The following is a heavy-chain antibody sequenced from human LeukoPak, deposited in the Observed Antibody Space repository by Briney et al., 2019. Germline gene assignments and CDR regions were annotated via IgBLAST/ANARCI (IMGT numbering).Heavy chain of an antibody. CDR3: AKAEYCSSTTCYAFEV. V-gene: IGHV3-23*01. Sequence: GGSLRLSCAASGFTFSSFAISWVRQGPGKGLEWVASISGRGDGTSYADSVKGRFTISRDNTKNTLYLQMNSLRAEDTAVYYCAKAEYCSSTTCYAFEVWGQGTMVTVSS. D-gene: IGHD2-2*01. J-gene: IGHJ3*01. CDR2: ISGRGDGT. CDR1: GFTFSSFA.